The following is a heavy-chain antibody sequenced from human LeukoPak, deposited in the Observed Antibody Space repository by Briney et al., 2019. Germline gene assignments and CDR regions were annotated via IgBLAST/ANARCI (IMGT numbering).Heavy chain of an antibody. J-gene: IGHJ4*02. V-gene: IGHV1-69*01. D-gene: IGHD3-10*01. CDR3: ASPYRTYYYGSGSFDY. CDR1: GGTFSSYA. CDR2: IIPIFGTA. Sequence: ASVKVSCKASGGTFSSYAISWVRQAPGQGLEWMGGIIPIFGTANYAQRFQGRVTITADESTSTAYMELSSLRSEDTAVYYCASPYRTYYYGSGSFDYWGLGTLVTVSS.